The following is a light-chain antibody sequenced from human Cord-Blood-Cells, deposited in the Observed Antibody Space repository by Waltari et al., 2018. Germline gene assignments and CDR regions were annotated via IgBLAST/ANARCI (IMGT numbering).Light chain of an antibody. CDR3: MQGTHWPLT. CDR1: QSLVHSDGNTY. V-gene: IGKV2-30*02. CDR2: KVS. J-gene: IGKJ4*01. Sequence: DVVMTQSPLSLPVTLGQPASISCRSSQSLVHSDGNTYLNWFQQGPGKSPRCLIYKVSNRDSGVPDRFSGSGSGTDFTLKISRVEAEDVGVYYCMQGTHWPLTFGGGTKVEIK.